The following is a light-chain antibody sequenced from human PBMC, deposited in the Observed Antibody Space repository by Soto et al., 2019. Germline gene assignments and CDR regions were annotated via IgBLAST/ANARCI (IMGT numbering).Light chain of an antibody. Sequence: QSVLTQPASVSGSPGQSITISCTGTSSDVGSYNLVSWYQHHPGKAPKLMIYEVSTRPSGVSNRFSGSKSGNTASLTISGRQAEDEADYYCCSYAGSSDVVFGGGTKLTVL. CDR1: SSDVGSYNL. V-gene: IGLV2-23*02. CDR2: EVS. J-gene: IGLJ2*01. CDR3: CSYAGSSDVV.